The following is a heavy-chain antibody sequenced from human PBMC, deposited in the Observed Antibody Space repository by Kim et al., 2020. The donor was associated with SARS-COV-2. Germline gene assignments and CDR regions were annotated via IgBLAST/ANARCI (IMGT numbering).Heavy chain of an antibody. J-gene: IGHJ4*02. CDR3: AKGCSSASCYSFDY. V-gene: IGHV3-23*01. Sequence: GGSLRLSCAASGFTFSNFAMSWVRQAPGKGLDWVSAIVGSGGNTYYADSVKGRFTVSRDNSKNTLYLQMNSLRVEDTAIYYCAKGCSSASCYSFDYWGQGALVTVSS. D-gene: IGHD3-10*01. CDR1: GFTFSNFA. CDR2: IVGSGGNT.